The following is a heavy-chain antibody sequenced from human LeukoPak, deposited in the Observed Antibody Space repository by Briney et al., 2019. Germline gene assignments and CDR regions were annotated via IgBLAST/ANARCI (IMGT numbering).Heavy chain of an antibody. CDR1: GFTFSDYY. CDR3: AKSLGSYILGEGFDY. Sequence: KTGGSLRLSCAASGFTFSDYYMSWIRQAPGKGLEWVSYISSSGSTIYYADSVKGRFTTSRDNAKNSLYLQMNSLRAEDTAFYYCAKSLGSYILGEGFDYWGQGTLVTVSS. V-gene: IGHV3-11*01. D-gene: IGHD1-26*01. CDR2: ISSSGSTI. J-gene: IGHJ4*02.